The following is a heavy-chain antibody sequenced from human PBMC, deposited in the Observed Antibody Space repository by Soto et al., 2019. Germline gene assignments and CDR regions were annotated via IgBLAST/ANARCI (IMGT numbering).Heavy chain of an antibody. J-gene: IGHJ6*02. D-gene: IGHD5-18*01. Sequence: QVQLQESGPGLVKPSETLSLTCTVSGGSISSYYWSWIRQPPGKGLEWIGYIYYSGSTNYNPSLKSRVTISVDTSKNQFSLKLSSVTAADTAVYYCARWGYSYVNPGERLSYGMDVWGQGTTVTVSS. CDR2: IYYSGST. CDR3: ARWGYSYVNPGERLSYGMDV. V-gene: IGHV4-59*01. CDR1: GGSISSYY.